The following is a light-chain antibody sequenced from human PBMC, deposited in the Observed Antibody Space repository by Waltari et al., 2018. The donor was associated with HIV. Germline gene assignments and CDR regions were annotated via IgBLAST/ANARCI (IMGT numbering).Light chain of an antibody. V-gene: IGKV3-20*01. CDR1: QSGSSNY. CDR3: QQYGSSPYT. CDR2: AAS. J-gene: IGKJ2*01. Sequence: IVLTHSPATLSLSPVATATLSCTASQSGSSNYLACYQQETGQAHRLLIYAASSRATGIPDRFSGSGSGKDFTLTISRLEPEDFAMYHCQQYGSSPYTFGQGTNLEIK.